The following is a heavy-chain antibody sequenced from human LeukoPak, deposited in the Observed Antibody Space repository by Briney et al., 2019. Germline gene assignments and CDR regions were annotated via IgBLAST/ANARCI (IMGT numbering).Heavy chain of an antibody. CDR3: ARDSSEGITMIVVEYYFDY. D-gene: IGHD3-22*01. V-gene: IGHV3-7*01. CDR1: GFTFSSYW. Sequence: GGSLRLSCAASGFTFSSYWMSWVRQAPGKGLEWVANIKRDGSEKYYVDSVKGRFTIFRDNAKNSLYLQMNSLRAEDTAVYYCARDSSEGITMIVVEYYFDYWGQGTLVTVSS. CDR2: IKRDGSEK. J-gene: IGHJ4*02.